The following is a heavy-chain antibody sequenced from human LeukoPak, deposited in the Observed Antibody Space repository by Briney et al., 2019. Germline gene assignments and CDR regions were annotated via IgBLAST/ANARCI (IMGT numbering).Heavy chain of an antibody. CDR1: GGTFSSYA. CDR3: ARDRTYYDFWSGYYS. V-gene: IGHV1-69*05. CDR2: IIPIFGTA. Sequence: SVKVSCKASGGTFSSYAISWVRQAPGQGLEWMGGIIPIFGTANYAQKFQGRVTITTDESTSTAYMELSSLRSEDTAVYYCARDRTYYDFWSGYYSWGQGTLVTVSS. D-gene: IGHD3-3*01. J-gene: IGHJ5*02.